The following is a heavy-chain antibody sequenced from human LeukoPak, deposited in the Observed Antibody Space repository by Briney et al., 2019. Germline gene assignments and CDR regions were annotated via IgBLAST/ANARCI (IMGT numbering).Heavy chain of an antibody. V-gene: IGHV3-7*01. CDR3: ARAGQEWFGELGFDQ. D-gene: IGHD3-10*01. J-gene: IGHJ4*02. CDR1: GFSFSRHW. CDR2: IKQDGSEK. Sequence: PGGSLRLSCAASGFSFSRHWMSWVRQAPGKGLDWVANIKQDGSEKNYVESVKGRFTISRDNAKNSLYLQTNSLRAEDTAVYYCARAGQEWFGELGFDQWGQGTLVTVSS.